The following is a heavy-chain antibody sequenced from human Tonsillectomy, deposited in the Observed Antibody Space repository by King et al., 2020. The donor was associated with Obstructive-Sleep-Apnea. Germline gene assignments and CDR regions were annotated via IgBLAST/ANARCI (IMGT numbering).Heavy chain of an antibody. Sequence: QLVQSGGGVVQPGRSLRLSCAASGFTFSSYAMHWVRQAPGKGLEWVAVISYDGSNKYYADSVKGRFTISRDNSKNTLYLQMNSLRAEDTALYYCARYCSSTSCYREYGMDVWGQGTTVTVSS. J-gene: IGHJ6*02. CDR2: ISYDGSNK. CDR3: ARYCSSTSCYREYGMDV. V-gene: IGHV3-30*04. D-gene: IGHD2-2*02. CDR1: GFTFSSYA.